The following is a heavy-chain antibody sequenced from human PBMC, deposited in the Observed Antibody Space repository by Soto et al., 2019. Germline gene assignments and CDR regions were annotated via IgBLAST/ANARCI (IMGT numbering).Heavy chain of an antibody. J-gene: IGHJ4*02. V-gene: IGHV3-23*01. D-gene: IGHD6-19*01. CDR2: ISGSGGST. CDR3: ALSSGWYAREDY. Sequence: GGSLRLSCAASGFTFSSYAMSWVRQAPGKGLEWVSAISGSGGSTYYADSVKGRFTISIDNSKNTLYLQMNRLRAEGTVVYFCALSSGWYAREDYWGQGTLVTVSS. CDR1: GFTFSSYA.